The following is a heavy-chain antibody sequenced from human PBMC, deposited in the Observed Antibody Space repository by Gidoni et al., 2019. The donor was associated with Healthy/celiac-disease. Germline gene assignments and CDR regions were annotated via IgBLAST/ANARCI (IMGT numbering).Heavy chain of an antibody. V-gene: IGHV1-46*03. J-gene: IGHJ4*02. CDR2: INPSGGNT. CDR1: GYTFTSYY. D-gene: IGHD3-10*01. Sequence: QVQLVQSGAEVKKPGASVKVSCKASGYTFTSYYMHWVRQAPGQGLEWMGVINPSGGNTNYAQKFQGRVTMTRDTSTSTVYMELSSLRSEDTAVYYCARGHSMVRGVSGYWGQGTLVTVSS. CDR3: ARGHSMVRGVSGY.